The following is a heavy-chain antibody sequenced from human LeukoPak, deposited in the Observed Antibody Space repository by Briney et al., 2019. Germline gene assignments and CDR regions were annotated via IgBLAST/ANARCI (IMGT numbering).Heavy chain of an antibody. CDR3: ARHLRGRWFDP. CDR2: IIPIFGTA. V-gene: IGHV1-69*06. Sequence: ASVKVSCKASGYTFTSYDINWVRQAPGQGLEWMGGIIPIFGTANYAQKFQGRVTITADKSTSTAYMELSSLRSEDTAVYYCARHLRGRWFDPWGQGTLVTVSS. CDR1: GYTFTSYD. J-gene: IGHJ5*02. D-gene: IGHD3-16*01.